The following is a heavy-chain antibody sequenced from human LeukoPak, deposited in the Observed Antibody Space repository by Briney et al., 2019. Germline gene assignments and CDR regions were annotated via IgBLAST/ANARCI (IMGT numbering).Heavy chain of an antibody. Sequence: PGGSLRLSCAASGFTFSSYSMNWVRQAPGKGLEWVSPISSSSSYIYYADSVKGRFTIPRDNAKNSLYLQMNSLRAEDTAVYYCARDLNYYYYMDVWGKGTTVTVSS. V-gene: IGHV3-21*01. CDR3: ARDLNYYYYMDV. CDR2: ISSSSSYI. J-gene: IGHJ6*03. CDR1: GFTFSSYS.